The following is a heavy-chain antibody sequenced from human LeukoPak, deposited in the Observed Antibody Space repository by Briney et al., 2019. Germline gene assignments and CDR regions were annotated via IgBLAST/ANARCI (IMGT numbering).Heavy chain of an antibody. J-gene: IGHJ6*02. CDR2: INTNTGNP. V-gene: IGHV7-4-1*02. D-gene: IGHD2-2*02. CDR3: ATAAGCSSTSCYTGGYNWNYLYYYYGMDV. Sequence: ASVKVSCKASGYTFTSYAMNWVRQAPGQGLEWMGWINTNTGNPTYAQGFTGRFVFSLDTSVSTAYLQISSLKAEDTAVYYCATAAGCSSTSCYTGGYNWNYLYYYYGMDVWGQGTTVTVSS. CDR1: GYTFTSYA.